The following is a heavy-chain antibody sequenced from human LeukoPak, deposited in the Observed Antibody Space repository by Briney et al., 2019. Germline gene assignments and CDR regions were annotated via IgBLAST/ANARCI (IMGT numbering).Heavy chain of an antibody. J-gene: IGHJ3*01. CDR2: IYYSGGT. V-gene: IGHV4-59*01. CDR3: ARHRGGFDL. D-gene: IGHD2-15*01. CDR1: GGSFSGYF. Sequence: SETLSLTCGVYGGSFSGYFWSWLRQPPGKGLEWLGYIYYSGGTNYNPSLKSRVTISVDTSKIHFSLKLSSVTAADTAAYYCARHRGGFDLWGQGTMVTVSS.